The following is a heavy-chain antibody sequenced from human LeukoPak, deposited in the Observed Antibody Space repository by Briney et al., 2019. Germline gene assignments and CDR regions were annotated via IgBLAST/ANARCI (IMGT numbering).Heavy chain of an antibody. Sequence: TSETLSHTCVDSGYSIRSGYHWSWIRQPPGKGLEWIGSIYQSGSTYYNPSLKSRVTISVDTSKNQFSLNLSSVTAADSAVYYCARRDFDSSGYLSFYFDYWGQGTLVTVSS. J-gene: IGHJ4*02. D-gene: IGHD3-22*01. V-gene: IGHV4-38-2*01. CDR3: ARRDFDSSGYLSFYFDY. CDR2: IYQSGST. CDR1: GYSIRSGYH.